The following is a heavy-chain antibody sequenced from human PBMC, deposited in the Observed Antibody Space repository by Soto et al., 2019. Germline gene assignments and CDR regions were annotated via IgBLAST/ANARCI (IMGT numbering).Heavy chain of an antibody. CDR1: GGSISKYY. D-gene: IGHD6-13*01. V-gene: IGHV4-59*08. J-gene: IGHJ4*02. Sequence: SETLSLTCTASGGSISKYYWSWIRQPPGEGLEWIGYIYYSGSTHYNPSLKSRVTISVDTSKNQFSLKLNSVTAADTAVYYCARRGAGQQHFDYWGQGTLVTVSS. CDR3: ARRGAGQQHFDY. CDR2: IYYSGST.